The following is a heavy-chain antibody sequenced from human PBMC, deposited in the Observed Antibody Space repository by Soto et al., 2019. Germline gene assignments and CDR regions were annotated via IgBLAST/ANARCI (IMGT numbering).Heavy chain of an antibody. Sequence: QVQLVESGGGVVQPGRSLRLSCAASGFTFSRYGMHWVRQAPGKGLEWVSVIWFDGSNKYYADSVRGRFTISRDNSKNTLYLQMNSLRAEDTAVYYCARDPTDCSGGGCYSLGFDYWGQGSLVTVSS. J-gene: IGHJ4*02. CDR1: GFTFSRYG. CDR2: IWFDGSNK. V-gene: IGHV3-33*01. CDR3: ARDPTDCSGGGCYSLGFDY. D-gene: IGHD2-15*01.